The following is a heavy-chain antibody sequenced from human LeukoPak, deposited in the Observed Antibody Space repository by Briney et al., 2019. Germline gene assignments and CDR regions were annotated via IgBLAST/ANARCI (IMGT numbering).Heavy chain of an antibody. D-gene: IGHD2-15*01. CDR3: ARGHCSGGSCYSDY. CDR1: GFTFSSSW. Sequence: GGSLRLSCAASGFTFSSSWMSWVRQTPGKGLEWVGNIKQDGSEKYYVDSVKGRFTISRDNAKNSLYLQLNSLRAEDTAVYYCARGHCSGGSCYSDYWGQGTLVTVSS. CDR2: IKQDGSEK. V-gene: IGHV3-7*02. J-gene: IGHJ4*02.